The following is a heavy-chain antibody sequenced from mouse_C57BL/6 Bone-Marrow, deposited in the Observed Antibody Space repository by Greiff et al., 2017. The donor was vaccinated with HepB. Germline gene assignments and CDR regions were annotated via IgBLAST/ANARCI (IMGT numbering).Heavy chain of an antibody. D-gene: IGHD1-1*01. CDR3: ARTVVARYWYFDV. Sequence: QVQLQQPGAELVMPGASVKLSCKASGYTFTSYWMHWVKQRPGQGLEWIGEIDPSDSYTNYNQKFKGKSTLTVDKSSSTAYMQLSSLTSEDSAVYYCARTVVARYWYFDVWGTGTTVTVSS. V-gene: IGHV1-69*01. J-gene: IGHJ1*03. CDR1: GYTFTSYW. CDR2: IDPSDSYT.